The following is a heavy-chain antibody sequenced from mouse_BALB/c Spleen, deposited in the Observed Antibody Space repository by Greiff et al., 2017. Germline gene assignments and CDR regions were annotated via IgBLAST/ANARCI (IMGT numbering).Heavy chain of an antibody. J-gene: IGHJ2*01. CDR1: GFNIKDTY. CDR2: IDPANGNT. CDR3: ARCERYYFDY. Sequence: VQLKQSGAELVKPGASVKLSCTASGFNIKDTYMHWVKQRPEQGLEWIGRIDPANGNTKYDPKFQGKATITADTSSNTAYLQISSLTSEDTAVYYCARCERYYFDYWGQGTTLTVSS. V-gene: IGHV14-3*02.